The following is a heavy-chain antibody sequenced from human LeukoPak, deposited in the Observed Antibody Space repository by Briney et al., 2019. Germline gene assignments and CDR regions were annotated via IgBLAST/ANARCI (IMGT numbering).Heavy chain of an antibody. CDR1: GYTFTGYY. CDR3: ARETDSSGWALDY. J-gene: IGHJ4*02. D-gene: IGHD6-19*01. Sequence: ASVKVSCKASGYTFTGYYMHWVRQAPGQGLEWMEWINPNSGGTNYAQKFQGWVTMTRDTSISTAYMELSRLRSDDTAVYYCARETDSSGWALDYWGQGTLVTVSS. V-gene: IGHV1-2*04. CDR2: INPNSGGT.